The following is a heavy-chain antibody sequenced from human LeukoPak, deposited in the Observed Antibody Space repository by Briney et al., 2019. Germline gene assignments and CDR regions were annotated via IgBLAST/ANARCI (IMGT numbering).Heavy chain of an antibody. J-gene: IGHJ4*02. V-gene: IGHV3-7*01. CDR3: ATLSATYASGDYYFDY. Sequence: PGGSLRLSCAASGFTFSSYWMSWVRQAPGKGLDWVPNIKQDGSEKYYVDSVKGRFTISRDNAKNSLYLQMNSLRAEDTAVYYCATLSATYASGDYYFDYWGQGTLVTVSS. CDR1: GFTFSSYW. D-gene: IGHD2/OR15-2a*01. CDR2: IKQDGSEK.